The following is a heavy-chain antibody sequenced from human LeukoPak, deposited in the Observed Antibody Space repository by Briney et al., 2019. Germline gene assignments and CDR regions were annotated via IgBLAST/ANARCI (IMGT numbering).Heavy chain of an antibody. V-gene: IGHV3-23*01. CDR2: ISGSGGST. D-gene: IGHD3-22*01. CDR3: AKVSYDSSGYLFDY. Sequence: HPGGSLRLSCAASGFTFSSYAMSWVRQAPGKGLEWVSAISGSGGSTYYADSVKGRFTISRDNSKNTLYLQMNSLRAEDTAVYYCAKVSYDSSGYLFDYWGQGTLVTVSS. CDR1: GFTFSSYA. J-gene: IGHJ4*02.